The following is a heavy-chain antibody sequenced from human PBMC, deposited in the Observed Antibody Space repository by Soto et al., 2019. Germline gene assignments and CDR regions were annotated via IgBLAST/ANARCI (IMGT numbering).Heavy chain of an antibody. J-gene: IGHJ4*02. V-gene: IGHV1-18*01. CDR1: GYTFTSYG. CDR2: ISAYNGNT. Sequence: QVQLVQSGAEVKKPGASVKVSCKASGYTFTSYGISWVRQAPGQGLEWMGWISAYNGNTNYAQKLQGRVTMTTDTPTSTAYMEVRSLRSDDTAVYYCARTFGYSGYDSRFDYWGQGPLVT. D-gene: IGHD5-12*01. CDR3: ARTFGYSGYDSRFDY.